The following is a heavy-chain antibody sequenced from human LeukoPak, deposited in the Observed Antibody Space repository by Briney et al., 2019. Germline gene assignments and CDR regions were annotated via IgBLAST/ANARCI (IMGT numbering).Heavy chain of an antibody. CDR2: IYHSGST. Sequence: SETLSLTCAVSGGSINSSNWWSWVRQPPGKGLEWIGEIYHSGSTNYSPSLKSRVTISVDKSKNQFSLKLSSVTAADTAVYYCARLVDYGSGSHWGQGTLVIVSS. D-gene: IGHD3-10*01. J-gene: IGHJ4*02. CDR1: GGSINSSNW. CDR3: ARLVDYGSGSH. V-gene: IGHV4-4*02.